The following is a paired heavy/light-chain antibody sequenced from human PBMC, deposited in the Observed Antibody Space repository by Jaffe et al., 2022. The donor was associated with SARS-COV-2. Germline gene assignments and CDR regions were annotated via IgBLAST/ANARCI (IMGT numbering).Heavy chain of an antibody. CDR2: IDTTTNTR. CDR3: ARDWGRSRTRWFFDL. D-gene: IGHD3-16*01. V-gene: IGHV3-48*02. Sequence: EVQMVESGGDLVQPGESLRLSCTASGFIFNDYVMNWVRQAPGKGLQWVAYIDTTTNTRYYADSVKGRFSISRDNAKNSLYLQMNSLRDEDTAVYYCARDWGRSRTRWFFDLWGRGTLVTVSS. J-gene: IGHJ2*01. CDR1: GFIFNDYV.
Light chain of an antibody. CDR3: QQYSSPPLT. CDR2: DIS. V-gene: IGKV3-20*01. Sequence: EIVLTQSPGTLSLSPGERVTLSCRASQSVSSTYLAWYQAKAGQAPRLLIYDISNRATGIPDRFSGSGSGTDFTLTINRLEPEDFAVYYCQQYSSPPLTFGGGTKVELK. J-gene: IGKJ4*01. CDR1: QSVSSTY.